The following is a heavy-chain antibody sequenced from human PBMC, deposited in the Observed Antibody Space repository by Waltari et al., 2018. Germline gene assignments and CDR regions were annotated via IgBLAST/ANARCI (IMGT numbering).Heavy chain of an antibody. CDR2: INHAGYT. CDR3: VRLEDCTGPGGHCYSGDPFALDV. D-gene: IGHD2-15*01. J-gene: IGHJ6*02. V-gene: IGHV4-34*02. CDR1: VGSFSCYY. Sequence: QVQLQQWGAGLLQSSETLSLTCAVYVGSFSCYYWGWVRQPPGKGLEWIGEINHAGYTDHNPSLRSRVTMSAETSKSQFSLKLNAVTAADTAVYYCVRLEDCTGPGGHCYSGDPFALDVWGQGTTVTVSS.